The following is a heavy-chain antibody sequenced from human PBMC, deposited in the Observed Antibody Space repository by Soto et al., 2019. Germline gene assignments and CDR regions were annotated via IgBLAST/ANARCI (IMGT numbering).Heavy chain of an antibody. CDR2: IWYDGSNK. V-gene: IGHV3-33*01. Sequence: PGGSLRLSCAASGFTFSSYGMHWVRQAPGKGLEWVAVIWYDGSNKYYADSVKGRFTISRDNSKNTLYLQMNSLRAEDTAVYYCAREDHVRGYYYGMDVWGQGATVTVSS. CDR3: AREDHVRGYYYGMDV. J-gene: IGHJ6*02. CDR1: GFTFSSYG.